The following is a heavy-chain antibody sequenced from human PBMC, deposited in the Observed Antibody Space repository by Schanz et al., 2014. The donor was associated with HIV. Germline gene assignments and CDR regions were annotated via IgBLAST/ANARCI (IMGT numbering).Heavy chain of an antibody. V-gene: IGHV1-2*02. CDR2: INPNRGGT. D-gene: IGHD6-19*01. CDR3: ARAPPREQWLIGYYGMDV. CDR1: GYSFTGFF. J-gene: IGHJ6*02. Sequence: QVRLVQSGAEVKKPGSSVKVSCKAFGYSFTGFFLHWVRQAPGQGLEWMGWINPNRGGTNYAQKYLGRVTMTRDTSISTAYIELSSLTSDDTAVYYCARAPPREQWLIGYYGMDVWGQGTTVTVSS.